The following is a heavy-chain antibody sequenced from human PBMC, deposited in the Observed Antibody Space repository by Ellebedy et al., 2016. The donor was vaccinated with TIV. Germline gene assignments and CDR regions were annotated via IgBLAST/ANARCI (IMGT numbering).Heavy chain of an antibody. V-gene: IGHV4-34*01. D-gene: IGHD6-19*01. CDR2: INHSGST. CDR1: GGSFSGYY. Sequence: SETLSLTXAVYGGSFSGYYWSWIRQPPGKGLEWIGEINHSGSTNYNPSLKSRVTISVDTSKNQFSLKLSSVTAADTAVYYCARDRVAVAVIDYWGQGTLVTVSS. J-gene: IGHJ4*02. CDR3: ARDRVAVAVIDY.